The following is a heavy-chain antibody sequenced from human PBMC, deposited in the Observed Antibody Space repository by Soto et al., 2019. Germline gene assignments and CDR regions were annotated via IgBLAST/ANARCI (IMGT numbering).Heavy chain of an antibody. CDR2: ISAYNGNT. CDR1: VYTFTSYG. J-gene: IGHJ5*02. CDR3: ARDVGRHDYGDYGWFDP. Sequence: ASAKVSCKASVYTFTSYGMRWARQAPGQGLEWMGWISAYNGNTNYAQKLQGRVTMTTDTSTSTAYMELRSLRSDDTAVYYCARDVGRHDYGDYGWFDPWGQGTLVTVSS. D-gene: IGHD4-17*01. V-gene: IGHV1-18*01.